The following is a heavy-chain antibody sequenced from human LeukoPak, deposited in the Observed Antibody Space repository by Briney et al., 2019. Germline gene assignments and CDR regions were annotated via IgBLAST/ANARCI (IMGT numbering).Heavy chain of an antibody. CDR2: IFSNDEK. J-gene: IGHJ4*02. D-gene: IGHD3-16*02. Sequence: SGPVLVKLTETLTLTCTVSGFSLSNARMGVSWIRQPPGKALEWLAHIFSNDEKSYSTSLKSRLTISKDTSKSQVVLTMTNMDPVDTATYYCAALQTYDYVWGSYRPFDYWGQGTLVTVSS. CDR3: AALQTYDYVWGSYRPFDY. CDR1: GFSLSNARMG. V-gene: IGHV2-26*01.